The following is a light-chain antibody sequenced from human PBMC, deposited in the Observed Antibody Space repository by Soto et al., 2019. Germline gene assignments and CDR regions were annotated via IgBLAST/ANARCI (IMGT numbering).Light chain of an antibody. CDR2: GAS. CDR1: QRISSSD. J-gene: IGKJ1*01. V-gene: IGKV3-20*01. CDR3: QQYCSSPWT. Sequence: ALSQSPATVSLSPGERATLSCRARQRISSSDFAWYQQKPGHAPRLLIYGASRRATGIPDRVSGSGSGTDFTLTISSRETEDFAVYYCQQYCSSPWTFGE.